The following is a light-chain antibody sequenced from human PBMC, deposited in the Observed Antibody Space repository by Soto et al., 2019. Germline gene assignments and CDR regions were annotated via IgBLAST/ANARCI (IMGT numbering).Light chain of an antibody. V-gene: IGLV2-14*01. J-gene: IGLJ2*01. CDR1: SSDY. Sequence: QSALTQPASVSGSPGQSITISCTGTSSDYVSWYQQHPGRAPKLMIYEVTNRPLGVSNRFSGSKSGNTASLTISGLQAEDEADYYCSSYTSSTTLLFGGGTKLPS. CDR2: EVT. CDR3: SSYTSSTTLL.